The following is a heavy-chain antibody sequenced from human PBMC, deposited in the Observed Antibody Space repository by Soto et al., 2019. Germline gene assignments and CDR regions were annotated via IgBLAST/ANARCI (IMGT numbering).Heavy chain of an antibody. CDR3: ARDSRIAAAGIRNYYGMDV. Sequence: GGSLRLSCAASGFTFSSYGMHWVRQAPGKGLEWVAVIWYDGSNKYYADSVKGRFTISRDNSKNTLYLQMNSLRAEDTAVYYCARDSRIAAAGIRNYYGMDVWGQGALVTVSS. J-gene: IGHJ6*02. D-gene: IGHD6-13*01. CDR2: IWYDGSNK. CDR1: GFTFSSYG. V-gene: IGHV3-33*01.